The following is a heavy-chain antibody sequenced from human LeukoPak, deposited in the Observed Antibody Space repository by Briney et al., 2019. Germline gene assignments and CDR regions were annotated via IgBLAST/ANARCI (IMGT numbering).Heavy chain of an antibody. CDR2: IKQDGSEK. CDR3: ARDYAGGWRHFDS. V-gene: IGHV3-7*04. J-gene: IGHJ4*02. D-gene: IGHD6-19*01. CDR1: GFTFSSYW. Sequence: GGSLRLSCAASGFTFSSYWMSWVRQIPGEGLEWVANIKQDGSEKYYVDSVKGRFTISRDNAEKSLHLQMNSLRAEDTAVYYCARDYAGGWRHFDSWGQGALVTVSS.